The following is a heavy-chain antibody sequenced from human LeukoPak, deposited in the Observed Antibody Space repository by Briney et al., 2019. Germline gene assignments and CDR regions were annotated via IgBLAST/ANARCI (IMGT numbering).Heavy chain of an antibody. CDR3: ARGVVAAGREADP. D-gene: IGHD2-15*01. Sequence: PSETLSLTCAVYGGSFRGYYWSWIRQPPGKGLEWIGEINHSGSTNYNPSLKSRVTISVDTSKNQFSLKLSSVTAADTAVYYCARGVVAAGREADPWGQGTLVTVSS. CDR2: INHSGST. CDR1: GGSFRGYY. J-gene: IGHJ5*02. V-gene: IGHV4-34*01.